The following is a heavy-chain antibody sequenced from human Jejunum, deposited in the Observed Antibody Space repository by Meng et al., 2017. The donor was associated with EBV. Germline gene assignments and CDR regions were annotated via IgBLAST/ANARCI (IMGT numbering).Heavy chain of an antibody. Sequence: QVGRLQAGADMFRPSVTLSRTCAVYSVSCTDYSWGWNAPAPGKGPQWIGEIDQYGRANNNPSLKSRLTMSVDTSKNQFSLQLNSVTAADTAVYYCARLRVDPFDNWFDPWGHGILVTVSS. CDR1: SVSCTDYS. D-gene: IGHD5-12*01. V-gene: IGHV4-34*01. J-gene: IGHJ5*02. CDR2: IDQYGRA. CDR3: ARLRVDPFDNWFDP.